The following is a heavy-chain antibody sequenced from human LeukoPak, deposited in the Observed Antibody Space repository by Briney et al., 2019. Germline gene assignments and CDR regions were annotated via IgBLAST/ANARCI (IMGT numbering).Heavy chain of an antibody. CDR1: GYTFTGYY. D-gene: IGHD2-15*01. Sequence: ASVKVSCKASGYTFTGYYMHWVRQAPGQGLEWMGWINTNTGNPTYAQGFTGRFVFSLNTSVSTAYLQISSLKAEDTAVYYCARGGPNIVVVVAATGNNWFDPWGQGTLVTVSS. CDR2: INTNTGNP. V-gene: IGHV7-4-1*02. J-gene: IGHJ5*02. CDR3: ARGGPNIVVVVAATGNNWFDP.